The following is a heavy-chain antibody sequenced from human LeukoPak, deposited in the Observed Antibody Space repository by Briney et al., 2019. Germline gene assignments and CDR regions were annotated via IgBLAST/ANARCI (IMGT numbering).Heavy chain of an antibody. V-gene: IGHV3-21*01. CDR2: ISSSSSYI. CDR3: ARGGGYYYGSGSYSLFDY. J-gene: IGHJ4*02. CDR1: GFTFISYS. Sequence: GGSLRLSCAASGFTFISYSMNWVRQAPGKGLEWVSSISSSSSYIYYADSVKGRFTISIDNAKNSLYLQMNSLRAEDTAVYYCARGGGYYYGSGSYSLFDYWGQGTLVTVSS. D-gene: IGHD3-10*01.